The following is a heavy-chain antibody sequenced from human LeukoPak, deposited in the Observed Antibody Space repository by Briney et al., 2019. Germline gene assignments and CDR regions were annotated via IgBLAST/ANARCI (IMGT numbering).Heavy chain of an antibody. CDR3: ARGGLYGDYYFDY. Sequence: GGSLRLSCAASGFSFSRSSMGWVRQAPGKGLEWVSSITASSTYIYYADSVKGRFTISRDNVEKSVYLQMNSLRAEDTAVYYCARGGLYGDYYFDYWGQGTLVTVTS. J-gene: IGHJ4*02. CDR1: GFSFSRSS. D-gene: IGHD2-21*02. CDR2: ITASSTYI. V-gene: IGHV3-21*01.